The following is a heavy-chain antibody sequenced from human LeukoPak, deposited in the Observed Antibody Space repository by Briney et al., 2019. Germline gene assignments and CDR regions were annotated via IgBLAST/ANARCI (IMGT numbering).Heavy chain of an antibody. CDR2: ISYDGSNK. J-gene: IGHJ6*02. V-gene: IGHV3-30*18. CDR3: AKDRIVVVPAAPYGMDV. Sequence: GRSLRLSCAASGFTFSSYGMHWVRQAPGKGLEWVAVISYDGSNKYYADSVKGRFTISRDNSKNTLYLQMNSLRAEDTAVYHCAKDRIVVVPAAPYGMDVWGQGTTVTVSS. CDR1: GFTFSSYG. D-gene: IGHD2-2*01.